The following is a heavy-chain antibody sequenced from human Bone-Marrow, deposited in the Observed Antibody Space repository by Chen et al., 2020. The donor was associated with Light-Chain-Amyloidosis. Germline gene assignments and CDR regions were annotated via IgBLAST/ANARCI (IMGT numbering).Heavy chain of an antibody. Sequence: FSSYAMSWVRQAPGKGLEWVSTISGSGGSRYYGDSVKGRLTISRDNSKNALFLQMNSLIADDTAVYYCAKDISYDDILPGYPADAFDIWGQGTMVTVSS. CDR3: AKDISYDDILPGYPADAFDI. CDR1: FSSYA. J-gene: IGHJ3*02. D-gene: IGHD3-9*01. CDR2: ISGSGGSR. V-gene: IGHV3-23*01.